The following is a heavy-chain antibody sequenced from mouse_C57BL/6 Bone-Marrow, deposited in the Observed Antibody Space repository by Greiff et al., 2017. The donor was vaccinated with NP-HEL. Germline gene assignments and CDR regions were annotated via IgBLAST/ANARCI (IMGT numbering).Heavy chain of an antibody. V-gene: IGHV1-53*01. CDR2: INPSNGGT. Sequence: QVHVKQPGTELVKPGASVTLSCKASGYTFTSYWMHWVKQRPGQGLAWIGNINPSNGGTNYNEKFKSKATRAVDKSSSTAYMQLSSLTSEDSAVYYCARPWGFAYWGQGTLVTVSA. D-gene: IGHD4-1*01. CDR1: GYTFTSYW. J-gene: IGHJ3*01. CDR3: ARPWGFAY.